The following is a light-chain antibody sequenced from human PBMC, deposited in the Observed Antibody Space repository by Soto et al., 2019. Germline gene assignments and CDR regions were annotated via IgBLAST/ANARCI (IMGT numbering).Light chain of an antibody. J-gene: IGKJ3*01. V-gene: IGKV1-33*01. CDR3: QQYDILPPF. Sequence: DVQVTQSPSALSASVGDRVTITCQASQDISKYLNWYHQKPGKAPKLLISDASNLETGVPSRYSGSGSGTDFTFTISSLQTEDIGRFYCQQYDILPPFFGPGTKMSI. CDR1: QDISKY. CDR2: DAS.